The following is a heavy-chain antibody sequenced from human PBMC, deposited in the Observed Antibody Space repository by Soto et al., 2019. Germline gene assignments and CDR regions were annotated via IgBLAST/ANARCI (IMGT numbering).Heavy chain of an antibody. CDR3: ARDLPSVDY. Sequence: XSVKVSCKASGSTFTRYGINWVRQAPGQGLECTXWISDXNANPNYAQKXXGRVNMTXXKFKSTAYMELRSMRSEDTAVYYCARDLPSVDYWGQGTLVTVSS. J-gene: IGHJ4*02. V-gene: IGHV1-18*01. CDR1: GSTFTRYG. CDR2: ISDXNANP.